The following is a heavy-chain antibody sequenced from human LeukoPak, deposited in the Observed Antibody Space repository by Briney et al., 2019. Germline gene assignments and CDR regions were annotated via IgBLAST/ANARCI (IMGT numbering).Heavy chain of an antibody. CDR2: INLNSGGT. V-gene: IGHV1-2*02. D-gene: IGHD4-23*01. Sequence: ASVKVSCKASGYTFTGYYMHWVRQAPGQGLEWMGWINLNSGGTNYAQKFQGRVTMTRDTSTSTVYMELSSLRSEDTAVYYCARDLTTVVTLVDYWGQGTLVTVSS. CDR1: GYTFTGYY. J-gene: IGHJ4*02. CDR3: ARDLTTVVTLVDY.